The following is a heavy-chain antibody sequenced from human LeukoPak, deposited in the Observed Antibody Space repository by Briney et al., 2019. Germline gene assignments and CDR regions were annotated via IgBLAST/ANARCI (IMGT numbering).Heavy chain of an antibody. CDR2: INHSGNT. CDR3: ARVEEGYGSGRRENYYYYYMDV. D-gene: IGHD3-10*01. V-gene: IGHV4-34*01. CDR1: GESFSDYY. J-gene: IGHJ6*03. Sequence: PSETLSLTCAVYGESFSDYYWTWIRQPPGKGLEWIGEINHSGNTNYNPTLKSRVTISLDTSKNQFSLKLNSVTAADTAVYYCARVEEGYGSGRRENYYYYYMDVWGKGTTVTISS.